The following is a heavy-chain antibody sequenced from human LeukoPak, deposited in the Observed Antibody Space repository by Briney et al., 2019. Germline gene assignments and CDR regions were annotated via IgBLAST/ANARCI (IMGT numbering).Heavy chain of an antibody. CDR2: MNPNSGNT. V-gene: IGHV1-8*03. CDR1: GYTFTSYD. CDR3: ARWCCSSTSCYFDY. Sequence: GASVKVSCKASGYTFTSYDINWVRQAPGQGLEWRGWMNPNSGNTDYAQKFQGRVTITRNTSISTAYMELSSLRSEDTAVYYCARWCCSSTSCYFDYWGQGTLVTVSS. D-gene: IGHD2-2*01. J-gene: IGHJ4*02.